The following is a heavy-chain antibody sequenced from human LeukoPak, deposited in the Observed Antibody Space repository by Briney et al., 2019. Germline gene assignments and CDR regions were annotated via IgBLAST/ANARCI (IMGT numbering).Heavy chain of an antibody. J-gene: IGHJ5*02. CDR3: AKDVSWNWFDP. Sequence: GGSLRLSCAASGFTFSTYAMHWVRQAPGKGLEWVAVISYDGSNKYYADSVKGRFTISRDDSKNTLYLQMNTLRAEDTAVYYCAKDVSWNWFDPWGQGTLVTVSS. V-gene: IGHV3-30*18. CDR2: ISYDGSNK. CDR1: GFTFSTYA.